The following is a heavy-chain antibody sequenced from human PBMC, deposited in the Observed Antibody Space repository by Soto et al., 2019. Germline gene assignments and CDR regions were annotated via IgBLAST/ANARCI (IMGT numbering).Heavy chain of an antibody. CDR3: AREPLAHSYFDF. Sequence: SETLSLTCTVSGDSVRSHYWSWIRQPAGKGLEWLGRLYNDERTNYNPSLKSRVTMSMDTSKNQFSLKLTSVTAADSAVYFCAREPLAHSYFDFWGQGILVTVSS. V-gene: IGHV4-4*07. CDR1: GDSVRSHY. CDR2: LYNDERT. J-gene: IGHJ4*02.